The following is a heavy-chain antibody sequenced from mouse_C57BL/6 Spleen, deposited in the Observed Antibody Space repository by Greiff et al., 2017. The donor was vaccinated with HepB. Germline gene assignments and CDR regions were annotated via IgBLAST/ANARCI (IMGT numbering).Heavy chain of an antibody. V-gene: IGHV1-15*01. D-gene: IGHD1-1*01. CDR3: TRWRVYYGSSSDY. J-gene: IGHJ2*01. CDR1: GYTFTDYE. CDR2: IDPETGGT. Sequence: QVQLKESGAELVRPGASVTLSCKASGYTFTDYEMHWVKQTPVHGLEWIGAIDPETGGTAYNQKFKGKAILTADKSSSTAYMELRSLTSEDSAVYYCTRWRVYYGSSSDYWGQGTTLTVSS.